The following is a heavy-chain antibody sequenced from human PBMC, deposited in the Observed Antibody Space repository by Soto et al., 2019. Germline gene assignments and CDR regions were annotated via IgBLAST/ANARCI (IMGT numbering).Heavy chain of an antibody. CDR2: ISYDGSNK. CDR3: ATIAVAGTLWGWFDP. Sequence: QVQLVESGGGVVQPGRSLRLSCAASGFTFSSYAMHWVRQAPGKGLEWVAVISYDGSNKYYADSVKGRFTISRDNSKNTLYLQMNSLRAEDTAVYYCATIAVAGTLWGWFDPWGQGTLVTVSS. J-gene: IGHJ5*02. V-gene: IGHV3-30-3*01. D-gene: IGHD6-19*01. CDR1: GFTFSSYA.